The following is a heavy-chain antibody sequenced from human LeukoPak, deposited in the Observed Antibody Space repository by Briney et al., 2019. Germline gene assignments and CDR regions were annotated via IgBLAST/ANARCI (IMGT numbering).Heavy chain of an antibody. J-gene: IGHJ4*02. D-gene: IGHD3-10*01. V-gene: IGHV4-34*01. CDR1: GGSFSGYY. Sequence: SETLSLTCAVYGGSFSGYYWSWIRQPPGKGLEWIGEINHSGSTNYNPSLKSRVTISVDTSKNQFSLKLSSVTAADTAVYYCARRPYYYGSGSYRYYFDYWGQGTLVTVS. CDR2: INHSGST. CDR3: ARRPYYYGSGSYRYYFDY.